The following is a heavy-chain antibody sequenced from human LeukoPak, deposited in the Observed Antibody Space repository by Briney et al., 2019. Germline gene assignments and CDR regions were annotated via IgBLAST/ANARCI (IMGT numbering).Heavy chain of an antibody. CDR1: GFSVRNYY. Sequence: GGSLRLSCAASGFSVRNYYMNWVRQAPGKGLEVVSLIRGSGETSYADSVKGRFTISRDESRNTVYLQMNSLRVEDTAEYFCARDRAATRDWVEFDLWGQGTLVTVSS. CDR3: ARDRAATRDWVEFDL. J-gene: IGHJ5*02. D-gene: IGHD2-21*01. V-gene: IGHV3-66*03. CDR2: IRGSGET.